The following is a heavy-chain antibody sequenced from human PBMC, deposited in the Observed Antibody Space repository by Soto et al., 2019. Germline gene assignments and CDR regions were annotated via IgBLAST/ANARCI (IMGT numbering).Heavy chain of an antibody. V-gene: IGHV3-7*04. J-gene: IGHJ6*02. CDR2: IKQDGSEK. CDR1: GFTFSSYW. CDR3: AREWFRRVMSYYGIDV. D-gene: IGHD3-16*01. Sequence: GGSLRLSCAASGFTFSSYWMSWVRQAPGKGLEWVANIKQDGSEKYYVDSVKGRFTISRDNAKNSLYLQMNSLRAEDTAVYYCAREWFRRVMSYYGIDVWGQGTTVTVSS.